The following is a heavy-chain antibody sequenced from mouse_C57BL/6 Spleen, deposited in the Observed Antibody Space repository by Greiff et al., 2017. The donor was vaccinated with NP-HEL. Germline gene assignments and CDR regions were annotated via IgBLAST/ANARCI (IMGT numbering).Heavy chain of an antibody. J-gene: IGHJ2*01. D-gene: IGHD1-1*01. CDR2: ISDGGSYT. V-gene: IGHV5-4*03. Sequence: EVKLEESGGGLVKPGGSLKLSCAASGFTFSSYAMSWVRQTPEKRLEWVATISDGGSYTYYPDNVKGRFTISRDNAKNNLYLQMSHLKSEDTAMYYCARRTGSSYFDDWGQGTTLTVSS. CDR3: ARRTGSSYFDD. CDR1: GFTFSSYA.